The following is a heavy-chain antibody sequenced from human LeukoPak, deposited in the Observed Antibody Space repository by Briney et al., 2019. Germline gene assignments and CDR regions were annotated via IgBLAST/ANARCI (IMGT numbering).Heavy chain of an antibody. CDR3: ARARQDWQQLVLDIYYGMDV. CDR2: ISYDGSNK. CDR1: GFTFSSYA. V-gene: IGHV3-30-3*01. Sequence: QPGRSLRLSCAASGFTFSSYAVHWVRQAPGKGLEWVAVISYDGSNKYYADSVKGRFTISRDNSKNTLYLQMNSLRAEDTAVYYCARARQDWQQLVLDIYYGMDVWGQGTTVTVSS. D-gene: IGHD6-13*01. J-gene: IGHJ6*02.